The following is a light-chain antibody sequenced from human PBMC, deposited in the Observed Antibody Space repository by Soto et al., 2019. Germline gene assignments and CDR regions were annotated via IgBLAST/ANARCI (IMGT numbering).Light chain of an antibody. CDR1: SSDVGGYNY. Sequence: QSALTQPASVSGSPGQSITISCTGTSSDVGGYNYVSWYQQHPGKAPKLMIYDVSNRPSGVSNRFSGSKSGNTASLTISGLQADDEAVYYCSSYTSSSVVFGGGTKLTVL. CDR3: SSYTSSSVV. J-gene: IGLJ2*01. V-gene: IGLV2-14*01. CDR2: DVS.